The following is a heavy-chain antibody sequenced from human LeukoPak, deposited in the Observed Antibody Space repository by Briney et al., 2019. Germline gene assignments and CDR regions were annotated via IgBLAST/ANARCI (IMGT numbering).Heavy chain of an antibody. J-gene: IGHJ3*02. V-gene: IGHV3-74*01. D-gene: IGHD2-2*01. Sequence: GGSLRLSCAASGFTFTNVWMIWVRQAPGKGLVWVSRISGDGRTISYADSVKGRFTISIDNAKNTLSLQMNSLRGEDTAVYYCGREDRIVLGNDALDIWGQGSMVTVSS. CDR2: ISGDGRTI. CDR1: GFTFTNVW. CDR3: GREDRIVLGNDALDI.